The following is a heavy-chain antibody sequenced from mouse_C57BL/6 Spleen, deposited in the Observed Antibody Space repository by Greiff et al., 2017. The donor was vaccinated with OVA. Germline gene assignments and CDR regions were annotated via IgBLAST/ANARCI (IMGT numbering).Heavy chain of an antibody. D-gene: IGHD2-1*01. CDR3: ARETFYYGTPWYFDY. CDR1: GYSITSGYY. V-gene: IGHV3-6*01. CDR2: ISYDGSN. J-gene: IGHJ2*01. Sequence: VQLKESGPGLVKPSQSLSLTCSVTGYSITSGYYWNWIRQFPGNKLEWMGYISYDGSNNYNPSLKNRISITRDTSKNQFFLKLNSVTTEDTATYYCARETFYYGTPWYFDYWGQGTTLTVSS.